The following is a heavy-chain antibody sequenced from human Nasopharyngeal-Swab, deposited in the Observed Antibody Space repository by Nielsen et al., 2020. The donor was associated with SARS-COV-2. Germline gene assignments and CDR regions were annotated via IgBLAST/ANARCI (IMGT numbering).Heavy chain of an antibody. J-gene: IGHJ3*02. V-gene: IGHV4-59*08. CDR2: IYYSGST. CDR1: GGSISSYY. Sequence: SETLSLTCTVSGGSISSYYWSCIRQPPGKGLEWIGYIYYSGSTNYNPSLKSRVTISVDTSKNQFSLKLSSVTAADTAVYYCATSIVVVPAAISPDAFDIWGQGTMVTVSS. CDR3: ATSIVVVPAAISPDAFDI. D-gene: IGHD2-2*02.